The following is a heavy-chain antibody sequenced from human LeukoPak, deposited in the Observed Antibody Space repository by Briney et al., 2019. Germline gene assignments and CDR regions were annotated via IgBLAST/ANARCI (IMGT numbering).Heavy chain of an antibody. V-gene: IGHV3-23*01. Sequence: GGSLRLSCAASAFTFRSYAMSWVRQAGGKGLEWVSAISGSGGSTHYADSVKGRFTIPRDNSKNTLYLQMSSLRAEDTAVYYCAKPKDNSLYCFDYWGQGTLVTGSP. CDR3: AKPKDNSLYCFDY. CDR2: ISGSGGST. D-gene: IGHD1-20*01. J-gene: IGHJ4*02. CDR1: AFTFRSYA.